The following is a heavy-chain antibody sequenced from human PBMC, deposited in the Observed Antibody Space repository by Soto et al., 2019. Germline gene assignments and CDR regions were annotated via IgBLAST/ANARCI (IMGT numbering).Heavy chain of an antibody. CDR2: IYYSGST. J-gene: IGHJ3*02. D-gene: IGHD3-3*01. Sequence: TSETLSLTCTVSGGSISSRGYYWIWIRQHPGKGLEWIGYIYYSGSTYYNPSLKSRVTISVDTSENQFSLKLSSVTAADTAVYYCARDSPYDFWSGYTNAFDIWGQGTMVTVSS. CDR3: ARDSPYDFWSGYTNAFDI. V-gene: IGHV4-31*03. CDR1: GGSISSRGYY.